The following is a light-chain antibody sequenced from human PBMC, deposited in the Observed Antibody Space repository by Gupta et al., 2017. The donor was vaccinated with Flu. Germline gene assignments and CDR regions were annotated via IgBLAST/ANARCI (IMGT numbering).Light chain of an antibody. CDR1: QNIDSW. V-gene: IGKV1-5*03. CDR3: LQDDSYPRT. CDR2: KAS. J-gene: IGKJ1*01. Sequence: PSTLSASLGARVTFTCLASQNIDSWLAWYQQRPGKAPSLLIYKASNVESGVPSRFSGSGSGTEFTLAISSLQPDDLATYYCLQDDSYPRTFGQGTK.